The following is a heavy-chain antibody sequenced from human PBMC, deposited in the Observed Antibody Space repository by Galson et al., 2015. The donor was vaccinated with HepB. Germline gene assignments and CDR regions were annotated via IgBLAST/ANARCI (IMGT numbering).Heavy chain of an antibody. CDR2: IENNGGRT. V-gene: IGHV3-23*01. Sequence: LRLSCAASGSTFSSSAMTWVRQGPGKGLEWVSTIENNGGRTYYADSVKGRFTISRDNSKNTLFLQMNSLRAEDTAVYYCARVPYNWGFDFWGQGTLVTVSS. CDR3: ARVPYNWGFDF. CDR1: GSTFSSSA. J-gene: IGHJ4*02. D-gene: IGHD7-27*01.